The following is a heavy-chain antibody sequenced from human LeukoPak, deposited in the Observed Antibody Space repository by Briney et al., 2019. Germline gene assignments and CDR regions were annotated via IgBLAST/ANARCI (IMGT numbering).Heavy chain of an antibody. V-gene: IGHV3-21*01. J-gene: IGHJ4*02. D-gene: IGHD3-22*01. CDR3: ASPYDSSGYYYVGN. CDR1: GYSISRGFY. Sequence: ETLSLTCTVSGYSISRGFYWGWIRQPPGKGLEWVSSISSSSSYIYYADSVKGRFTISRDNAKNSLYLQMNSLRAEDTAVYYCASPYDSSGYYYVGNWGQGTLVTVSS. CDR2: ISSSSSYI.